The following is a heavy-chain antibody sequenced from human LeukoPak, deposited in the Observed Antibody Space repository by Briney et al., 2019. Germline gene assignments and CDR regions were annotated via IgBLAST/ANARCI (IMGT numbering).Heavy chain of an antibody. D-gene: IGHD2-21*02. CDR3: ARGLSIAYCGGDCYSEFDY. J-gene: IGHJ4*02. V-gene: IGHV3-11*04. Sequence: GGSLRLSCAASGFVFSDYYMSWIRQAPGKGLEWVSYISSSGSPIYYAESVKGRFTISRDNAKNSLYLQMNSLRAEDTAVYYCARGLSIAYCGGDCYSEFDYWGQGTLVTVSS. CDR2: ISSSGSPI. CDR1: GFVFSDYY.